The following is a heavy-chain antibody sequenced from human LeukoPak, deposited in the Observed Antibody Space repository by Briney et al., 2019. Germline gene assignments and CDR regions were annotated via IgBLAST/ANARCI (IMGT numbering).Heavy chain of an antibody. J-gene: IGHJ6*02. CDR3: ARDWFVVVPGSSGVDV. V-gene: IGHV3-33*01. CDR2: IWYDGSNK. Sequence: AGGSLRLSCAASGFTFSSYGMHWVRQAPGKGLEWVAVIWYDGSNKYYADSVKGRFTISRDNSKNTLYLQMNSLRAEDTAVYYCARDWFVVVPGSSGVDVWGQGTTVTVSS. CDR1: GFTFSSYG. D-gene: IGHD2-2*01.